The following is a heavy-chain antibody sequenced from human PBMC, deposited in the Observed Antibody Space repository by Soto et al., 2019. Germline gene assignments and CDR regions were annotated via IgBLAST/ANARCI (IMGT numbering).Heavy chain of an antibody. V-gene: IGHV3-66*01. D-gene: IGHD1-7*01. CDR2: IYSGGST. Sequence: GGSLRLSCAASGFTVSSNYMSWVRQAPGKGLEWVSVIYSGGSTYYADSVKGRFTISRDNSKNTLYLQMNSLRAEDTAVYYCARDHELDAFDIWGQGTMVTVSS. CDR1: GFTVSSNY. J-gene: IGHJ3*02. CDR3: ARDHELDAFDI.